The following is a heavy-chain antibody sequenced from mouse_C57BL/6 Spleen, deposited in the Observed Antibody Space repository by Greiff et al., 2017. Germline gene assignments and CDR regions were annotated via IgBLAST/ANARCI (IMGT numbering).Heavy chain of an antibody. Sequence: QVQLQQPGAELVMPGASVKLSCKASGYTFTSYWMPWVKQRPGQGLEWIGEIDPSDSNTNYNQKFKGKSTLTVDKSSSTTYMQLSSLTSEESAVYYCASKVGYYFDYWGQGTTLTVSS. V-gene: IGHV1-69*01. J-gene: IGHJ2*01. CDR1: GYTFTSYW. CDR2: IDPSDSNT. CDR3: ASKVGYYFDY. D-gene: IGHD1-3*01.